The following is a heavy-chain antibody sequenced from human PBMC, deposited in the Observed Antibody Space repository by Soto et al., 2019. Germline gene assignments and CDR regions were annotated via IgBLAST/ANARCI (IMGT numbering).Heavy chain of an antibody. CDR3: ARDRVRGVIMVDYFDY. CDR1: GYSIISGYY. J-gene: IGHJ4*02. Sequence: PSETLSLTCAVSGYSIISGYYWGFIRQPPGKGLEWIGSIYHSGSTYYNPSLKSRVTISVDTSKNQFSLKLSSVTAADTAVYYCARDRVRGVIMVDYFDYWGQGTLVTVSS. CDR2: IYHSGST. V-gene: IGHV4-38-2*02. D-gene: IGHD3-10*01.